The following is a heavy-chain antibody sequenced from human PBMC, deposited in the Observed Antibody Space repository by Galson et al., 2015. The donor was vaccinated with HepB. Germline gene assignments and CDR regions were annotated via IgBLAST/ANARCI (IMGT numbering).Heavy chain of an antibody. CDR3: AKDPNFDSVFFDY. J-gene: IGHJ4*02. D-gene: IGHD3-9*01. CDR2: IGGRGGST. Sequence: SLRLSCAASGFTFGNYDMSWVRQAPGKGLAWVSTIGGRGGSTYYADSVKGRFTISRDNPKNTVYLQMNSLRAEDTAVYYCAKDPNFDSVFFDYWGQGALVTVSS. CDR1: GFTFGNYD. V-gene: IGHV3-23*01.